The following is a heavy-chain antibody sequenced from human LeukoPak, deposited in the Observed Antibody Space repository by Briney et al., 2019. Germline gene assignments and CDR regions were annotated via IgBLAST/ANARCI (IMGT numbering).Heavy chain of an antibody. CDR3: XTSRYTGEVFDI. J-gene: IGHJ3*02. V-gene: IGHV3-15*01. CDR2: IKSXNDGGTT. D-gene: IGHD2-8*02. Sequence: GGSLRLXCATXGXXXXTAWMXXXXXPPGXGLEWVGRIKSXNDGGTTXXTXPVKGRVTISRDDSKNTLYLQMNSLRTEDTAVYYXXTSRYTGEVFDIWGQXTMVTVSS. CDR1: GXXXXTAW.